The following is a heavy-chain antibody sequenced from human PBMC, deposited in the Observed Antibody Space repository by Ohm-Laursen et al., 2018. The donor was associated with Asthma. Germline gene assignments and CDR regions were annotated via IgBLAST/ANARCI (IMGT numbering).Heavy chain of an antibody. CDR1: GFTFSDYY. CDR2: ISSSSSYT. J-gene: IGHJ4*02. V-gene: IGHV3-11*06. CDR3: ARDLLTELVVPGY. Sequence: SLRLSCAASGFTFSDYYMSWIRQAPGKGLEWVSYISSSSSYTNYADSVKGRFTISRDNAENSLYLQMNSLRAEDTAVYYCARDLLTELVVPGYWGQGTLVTVSS. D-gene: IGHD3-9*01.